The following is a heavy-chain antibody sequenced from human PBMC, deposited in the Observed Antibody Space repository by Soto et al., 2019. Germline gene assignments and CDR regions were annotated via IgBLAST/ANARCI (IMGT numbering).Heavy chain of an antibody. CDR2: IYYSGNT. D-gene: IGHD3-22*01. Sequence: PSETLSLTCTVSDGSISNYYWSWIRQAPGKGLEWIGYIYYSGNTNYNPSLESRVTISVDTSRNQFSLQLSSVTAADTAVYYCARYQNYYASTGYYPVVYFDYWGQGTLVTVSS. V-gene: IGHV4-59*01. CDR3: ARYQNYYASTGYYPVVYFDY. CDR1: DGSISNYY. J-gene: IGHJ4*02.